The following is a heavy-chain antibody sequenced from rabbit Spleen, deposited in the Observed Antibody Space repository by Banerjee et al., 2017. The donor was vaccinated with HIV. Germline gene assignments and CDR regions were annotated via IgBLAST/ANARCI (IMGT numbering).Heavy chain of an antibody. Sequence: QSLEESGGDLVKPGASLTLTCTASGFSFSFSNYLCWVRQPPGKGPEWIACIAAGVSGTTYYATWAKGRFTISNPSSTTVTLQMTSLTAADTATYFCARLGHADYPYAYGFNLWGPGTLVTVS. J-gene: IGHJ4*01. CDR2: IAAGVSGTT. V-gene: IGHV1S40*01. CDR1: GFSFSFSNY. CDR3: ARLGHADYPYAYGFNL. D-gene: IGHD6-1*01.